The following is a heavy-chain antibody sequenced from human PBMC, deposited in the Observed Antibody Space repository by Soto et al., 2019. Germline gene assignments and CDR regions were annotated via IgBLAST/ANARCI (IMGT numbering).Heavy chain of an antibody. Sequence: QVRLEESGPGLVKPSETLSLICSVSGGSVNNADYFWSWIRHHPENGLEWIGYIYYSGSTRYNPSFKTRATLSTDTSKNQVSLRLNSVTVADTAVYFCARDADYGGSRGGMDVWGRGTTVTVSS. D-gene: IGHD4-17*01. V-gene: IGHV4-31*03. CDR3: ARDADYGGSRGGMDV. CDR1: GGSVNNADYF. J-gene: IGHJ6*02. CDR2: IYYSGST.